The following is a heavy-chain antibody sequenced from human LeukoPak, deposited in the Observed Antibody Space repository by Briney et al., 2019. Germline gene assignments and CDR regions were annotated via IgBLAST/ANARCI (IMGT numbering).Heavy chain of an antibody. J-gene: IGHJ4*02. D-gene: IGHD3-22*01. V-gene: IGHV3-23*01. CDR3: AKDRSVVVITTEDY. CDR1: GFTFSSYA. CDR2: ISGSGGST. Sequence: GGSLRLSCAASGFTFSSYAMSWVRQAPGKGLEWVSAISGSGGSTYYADSVKGRFTISSDNSKNTLYLQMNSLRAEDTAVYYCAKDRSVVVITTEDYWGQGTLVTVSS.